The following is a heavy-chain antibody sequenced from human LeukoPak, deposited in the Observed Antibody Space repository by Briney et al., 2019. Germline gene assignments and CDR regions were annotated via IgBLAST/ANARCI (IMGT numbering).Heavy chain of an antibody. V-gene: IGHV4-59*01. CDR1: GGSISSYY. Sequence: PSETLSLTCTVSGGSISSYYWSWIRQPPGKGLEWIGYIYYSGSTNYNPSLKGRVTISVDTSKNQFSLKLSSVTAADTAVYYCAREQSDYYGMDVWGQGTTVTVSS. D-gene: IGHD6-19*01. J-gene: IGHJ6*02. CDR2: IYYSGST. CDR3: AREQSDYYGMDV.